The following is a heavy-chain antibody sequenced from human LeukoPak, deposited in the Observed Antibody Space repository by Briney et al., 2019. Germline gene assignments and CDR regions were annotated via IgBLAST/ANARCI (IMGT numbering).Heavy chain of an antibody. V-gene: IGHV3-7*03. Sequence: GGSLRLSCAASGFTFRSHWMKWVRQAPGKGLEWVANIKQDGSEKNYVDSVKGRFTISRDNAKNSVYLQMNSLRAEDTAVYYCARGRRYCSSTSCQKGYYYYYMDVWGKGTTVTVSS. CDR2: IKQDGSEK. CDR3: ARGRRYCSSTSCQKGYYYYYMDV. D-gene: IGHD2-2*01. CDR1: GFTFRSHW. J-gene: IGHJ6*03.